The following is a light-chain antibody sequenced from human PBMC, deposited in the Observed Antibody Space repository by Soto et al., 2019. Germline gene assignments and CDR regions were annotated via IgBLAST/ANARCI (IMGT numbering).Light chain of an antibody. V-gene: IGKV3-15*01. Sequence: EIVMTQSPATLSVSPGEGATLSCRATHIIGNSLAWYQQNPGPAPRLLIYGASTRVTGIPARFSGSGFGTDFTLTISSLEPEDFALYFCQQRNNWPPTFGGGTKVE. CDR3: QQRNNWPPT. CDR2: GAS. CDR1: HIIGNS. J-gene: IGKJ4*01.